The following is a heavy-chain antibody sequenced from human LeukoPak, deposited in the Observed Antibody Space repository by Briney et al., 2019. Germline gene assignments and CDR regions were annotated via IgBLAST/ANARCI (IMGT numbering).Heavy chain of an antibody. D-gene: IGHD5-18*01. CDR1: GFTFSSYG. J-gene: IGHJ4*02. Sequence: GGSLRLSCAASGFTFSSYGMHWVRQAPGKGLEWVAVISYDGSNKYYADSVKGRFTISRDNSKNTLYLQMNSLRAEDTAVYYCAKIKPGGYSYGPFDYWGQGTLVTVSS. V-gene: IGHV3-30*18. CDR2: ISYDGSNK. CDR3: AKIKPGGYSYGPFDY.